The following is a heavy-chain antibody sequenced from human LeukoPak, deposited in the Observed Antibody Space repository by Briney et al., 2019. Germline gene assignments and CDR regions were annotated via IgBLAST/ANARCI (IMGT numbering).Heavy chain of an antibody. V-gene: IGHV3-53*01. Sequence: PGGSLRLSCTVSGFTVSSNSMSWVRQAPGKGLEWVSFIYSDNTHYSDSVKGRFTISRDNSKSTLYLQMNSLRAEDTAVYYCASFPPYMVRTDAFDIWGQGTMVTVSS. CDR1: GFTVSSNS. J-gene: IGHJ3*02. CDR3: ASFPPYMVRTDAFDI. D-gene: IGHD3-10*01. CDR2: IYSDNT.